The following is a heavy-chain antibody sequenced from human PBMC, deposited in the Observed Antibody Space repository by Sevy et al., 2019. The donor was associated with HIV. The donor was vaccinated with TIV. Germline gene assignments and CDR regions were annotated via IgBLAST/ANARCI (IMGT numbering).Heavy chain of an antibody. V-gene: IGHV4-34*01. Sequence: SETLSLTCAVYGGSFSGYYWSWIRQPPGKGLEWVGEINHSGSTNYNPSLKSRVTISVDTCNNQFSLKLSSVTAADTAVYYCARHCSSSSCSHAFDIWGQGTMVTVSS. CDR1: GGSFSGYY. CDR2: INHSGST. D-gene: IGHD2-2*01. J-gene: IGHJ3*02. CDR3: ARHCSSSSCSHAFDI.